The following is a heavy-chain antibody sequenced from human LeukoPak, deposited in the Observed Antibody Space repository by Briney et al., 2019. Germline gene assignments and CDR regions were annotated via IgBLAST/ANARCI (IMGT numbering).Heavy chain of an antibody. D-gene: IGHD2-2*01. J-gene: IGHJ6*02. CDR2: ISWNSGSI. CDR3: AKVVTSYYYYYGMDV. CDR1: GFTFDDYA. Sequence: GRSLRLSCAASGFTFDDYAMHWVRQAPGKGLEGVSGISWNSGSIGYADSVKGRFTISRDNAKNSLYLQMNSLRAEDTALYYCAKVVTSYYYYYGMDVWGQGTTVTVSS. V-gene: IGHV3-9*01.